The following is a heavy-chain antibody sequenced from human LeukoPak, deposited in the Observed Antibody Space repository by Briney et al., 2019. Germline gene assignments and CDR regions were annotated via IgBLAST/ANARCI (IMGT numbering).Heavy chain of an antibody. CDR2: INPNSGGT. CDR1: GYTFTGYY. J-gene: IGHJ4*02. V-gene: IGHV1-2*02. D-gene: IGHD1-26*01. CDR3: ARDYRVGATTRSLGY. Sequence: ASVKVSCKASGYTFTGYYMHWVRQAPGQGLEWMGWINPNSGGTNYAQKFQGRVTMTRDTSISTAYMELSRPRSDDTAVYYCARDYRVGATTRSLGYWGQGTLVTVSS.